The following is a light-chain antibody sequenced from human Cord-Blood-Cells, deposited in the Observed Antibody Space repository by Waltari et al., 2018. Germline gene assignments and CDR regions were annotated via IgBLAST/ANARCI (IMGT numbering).Light chain of an antibody. CDR3: SSYTSSSTWV. J-gene: IGLJ3*02. CDR2: DVS. Sequence: QSALTQPASVSGSPGQSITISCTGTSSDVGGYNYVSWYQQHPGKAPKLMIYDVSNRPSGVVIRFAVSKSGNTAALTICGLQAEDEADYYCSSYTSSSTWVFGGGTKLTVL. CDR1: SSDVGGYNY. V-gene: IGLV2-14*01.